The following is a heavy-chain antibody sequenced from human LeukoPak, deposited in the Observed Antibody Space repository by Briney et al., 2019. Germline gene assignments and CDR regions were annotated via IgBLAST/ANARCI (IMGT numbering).Heavy chain of an antibody. CDR1: GYTFTGYF. V-gene: IGHV1-2*02. J-gene: IGHJ4*02. CDR2: INPSSGGT. CDR3: ASRSGTFPYYFDY. D-gene: IGHD2-15*01. Sequence: ASVKVSCKTSGYTFTGYFMHWVRQAPGQGLEWMGWINPSSGGTYYAQKFEGRVTLTRDTSISTAYMELSRLRSDDTAVYYCASRSGTFPYYFDYWGQGTLVTVSS.